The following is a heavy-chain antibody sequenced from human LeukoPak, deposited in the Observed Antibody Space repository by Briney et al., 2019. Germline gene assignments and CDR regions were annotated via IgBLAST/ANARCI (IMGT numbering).Heavy chain of an antibody. J-gene: IGHJ4*02. Sequence: ASVKVSCKASGYTFTSYGISWVRQAPGQGLERMGWISAYNGNTNYAQKLQGRVTMTTDTSTSTAYTELRSLRSDDTAVYYCASGARETGYFDYWGQGTLVTVSS. D-gene: IGHD7-27*01. CDR2: ISAYNGNT. CDR1: GYTFTSYG. CDR3: ASGARETGYFDY. V-gene: IGHV1-18*01.